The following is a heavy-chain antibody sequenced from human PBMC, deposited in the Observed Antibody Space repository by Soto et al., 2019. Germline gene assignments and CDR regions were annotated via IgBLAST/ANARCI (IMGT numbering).Heavy chain of an antibody. CDR1: GGSISSYY. CDR3: ARGGGSPDY. CDR2: IYYSGST. V-gene: IGHV4-59*08. Sequence: QVQLQESGPGLVKPSETLSLTCPVSGGSISSYYWSWIRQPPGKGLEWIGYIYYSGSTNYNPSLKSRVTISVDTSKNQFSLKLSSVTAADTAVYYCARGGGSPDYWGQGTLVTVSS. J-gene: IGHJ4*02. D-gene: IGHD1-26*01.